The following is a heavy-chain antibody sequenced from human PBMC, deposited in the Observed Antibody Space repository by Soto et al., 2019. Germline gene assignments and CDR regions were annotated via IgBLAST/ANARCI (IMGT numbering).Heavy chain of an antibody. CDR1: GFTFSPYW. Sequence: VQLVESGGGLVQPGGSLRLSCAASGFTFSPYWMSWVRQAPGKGLEWVAIIKDEGGDEHYLEAVRGRFTISRDNAKKSLYLAMNSLRVEDTAMYYCAGGSGWISDSWGQGTLVTVSS. V-gene: IGHV3-7*05. J-gene: IGHJ4*02. CDR3: AGGSGWISDS. D-gene: IGHD6-19*01. CDR2: IKDEGGDE.